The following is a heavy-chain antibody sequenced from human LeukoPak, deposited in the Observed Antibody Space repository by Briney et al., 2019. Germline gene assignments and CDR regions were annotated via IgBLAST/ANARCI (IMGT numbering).Heavy chain of an antibody. Sequence: GGSLRLSCAASGFTFSNYGMHWVRQAPGKGLEWVAVISYDGSNKYYADSVKGRFTISRDNSKNTVYLQMDSLRAEDTAVYYCAKDRFYCSSTSCYLFEYWGQGTLVTVSS. J-gene: IGHJ4*02. V-gene: IGHV3-30*18. CDR2: ISYDGSNK. D-gene: IGHD2-2*01. CDR3: AKDRFYCSSTSCYLFEY. CDR1: GFTFSNYG.